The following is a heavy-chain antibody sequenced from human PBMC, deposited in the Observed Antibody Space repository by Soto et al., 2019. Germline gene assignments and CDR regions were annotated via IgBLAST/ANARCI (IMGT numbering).Heavy chain of an antibody. Sequence: GASVKVFCKASGYTFTSYAMHWLRQAPGQRLEWMGWINAGNGNTKYSQKFQGRVTITRDTSASTAYMELSSLRSEDTAVYYCARDSLYVVGAIYFDYWGQGTLVTVSS. CDR2: INAGNGNT. D-gene: IGHD1-26*01. CDR1: GYTFTSYA. CDR3: ARDSLYVVGAIYFDY. J-gene: IGHJ4*02. V-gene: IGHV1-3*01.